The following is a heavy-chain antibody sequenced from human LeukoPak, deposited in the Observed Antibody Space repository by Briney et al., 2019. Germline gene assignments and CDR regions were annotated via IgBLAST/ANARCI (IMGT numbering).Heavy chain of an antibody. Sequence: GGSLRLSCAASGFTFSSYGMHWVRQAPGKGLEWVAVISYDGSNKYYADSVKGRFTISRDNSKNTLYLQMNSLRAEDTAVYYCARDSTMVRGATIYYWGQGTLVTVSS. CDR3: ARDSTMVRGATIYY. V-gene: IGHV3-30*19. D-gene: IGHD3-10*01. CDR1: GFTFSSYG. J-gene: IGHJ4*02. CDR2: ISYDGSNK.